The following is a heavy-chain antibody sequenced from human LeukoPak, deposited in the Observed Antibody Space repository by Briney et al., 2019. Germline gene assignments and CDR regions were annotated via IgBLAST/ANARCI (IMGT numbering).Heavy chain of an antibody. D-gene: IGHD3-22*01. Sequence: SQTLSLTCTVSGGSISSCDYYWSWIRQPPGKGLEWIGYIYYSGSTYYNPSLKSRVTISVDTSKNQFSLKLSSVTAADTAVYYCARDPSGYDSSGPAVEERHYFDYWGQGTLVTVSS. CDR3: ARDPSGYDSSGPAVEERHYFDY. CDR2: IYYSGST. CDR1: GGSISSCDYY. J-gene: IGHJ4*02. V-gene: IGHV4-30-4*01.